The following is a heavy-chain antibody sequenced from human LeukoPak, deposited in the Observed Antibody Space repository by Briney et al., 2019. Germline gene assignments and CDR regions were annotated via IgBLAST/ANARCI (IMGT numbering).Heavy chain of an antibody. CDR1: GFTFSGYG. CDR2: ISGSGGST. V-gene: IGHV3-23*01. Sequence: GGSLRLSCAAAGFTFSGYGMSWVRQAPGKGLEWVSTISGSGGSTYYADSVKGRFTISRDNSKNTLYLQMNSLRAEDTAVYYCAKDPGITIFGVVKGFDPWGQGTLVTVSS. D-gene: IGHD3-3*01. J-gene: IGHJ5*02. CDR3: AKDPGITIFGVVKGFDP.